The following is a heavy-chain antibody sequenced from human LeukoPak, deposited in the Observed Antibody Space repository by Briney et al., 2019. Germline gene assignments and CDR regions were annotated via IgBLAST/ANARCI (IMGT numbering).Heavy chain of an antibody. Sequence: GGSLRLSCAASGFTFSDYYMSWIRQAPGKGLEWVSYISSSGSTIYYADSVKGRFTISRDNAKNSVYLQMNSLRAEDTAVYYCARDDPSMIAALHYWGQGTLVTVSS. CDR3: ARDDPSMIAALHY. CDR1: GFTFSDYY. CDR2: ISSSGSTI. J-gene: IGHJ4*02. D-gene: IGHD6-6*01. V-gene: IGHV3-11*04.